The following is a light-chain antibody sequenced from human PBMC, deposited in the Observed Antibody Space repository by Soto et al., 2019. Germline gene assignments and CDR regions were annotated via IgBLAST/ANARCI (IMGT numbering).Light chain of an antibody. CDR3: QQYDSLPT. CDR1: HDITNY. V-gene: IGKV1-33*01. J-gene: IGKJ4*01. CDR2: GAS. Sequence: DIQMTQSPSSLSASVGDRVTITCQASHDITNYLNWYQQKSGKAPKLLIYGASSLETGVPSRFSGSGFGTDFSLTISSLQLEDFATYYCQQYDSLPTFGGGTKVEIK.